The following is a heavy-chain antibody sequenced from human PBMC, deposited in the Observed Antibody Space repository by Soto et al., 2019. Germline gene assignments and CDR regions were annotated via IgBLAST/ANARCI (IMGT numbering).Heavy chain of an antibody. D-gene: IGHD1-26*01. CDR1: GYTFASYG. Sequence: ASVKVSCKASGYTFASYGFSWVRQAPGQGLEWLGWISAYNGNTNLAQKFQARVTLTRDTSTSTVYMELRGLKSDDTAIYYCARDRSSLVSAYWGQGTLVTVSS. J-gene: IGHJ4*02. CDR3: ARDRSSLVSAY. V-gene: IGHV1-18*04. CDR2: ISAYNGNT.